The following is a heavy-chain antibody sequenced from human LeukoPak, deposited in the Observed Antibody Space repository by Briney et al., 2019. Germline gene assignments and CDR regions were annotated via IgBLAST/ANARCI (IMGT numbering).Heavy chain of an antibody. J-gene: IGHJ4*02. Sequence: ASVKVSCKASGYTFTSYGISWVRQAPGQGLEWMGWISAYNGNTNYAQKLQGRVTMTTDTSTSTAYMELSSLRSEDTAVYYCARGSPPSSVTTYGDFDYWGQGTLVTVSS. V-gene: IGHV1-18*01. CDR1: GYTFTSYG. CDR3: ARGSPPSSVTTYGDFDY. CDR2: ISAYNGNT. D-gene: IGHD4-17*01.